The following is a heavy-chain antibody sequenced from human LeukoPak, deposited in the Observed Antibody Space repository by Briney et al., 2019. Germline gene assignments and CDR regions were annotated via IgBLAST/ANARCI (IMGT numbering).Heavy chain of an antibody. CDR3: ARGYYDSSGYYYEGTFFDY. CDR1: GGSISSGDYY. J-gene: IGHJ4*02. V-gene: IGHV4-30-4*01. D-gene: IGHD3-22*01. CDR2: IYYSGST. Sequence: SETLSLTCTVSGGSISSGDYYWSWIRQPPGKGLEWIGYIYYSGSTYYNPSLKSRVTISVDTSKNQFSLKLSSVTAADTAVYYCARGYYDSSGYYYEGTFFDYWGQGTLVTVSS.